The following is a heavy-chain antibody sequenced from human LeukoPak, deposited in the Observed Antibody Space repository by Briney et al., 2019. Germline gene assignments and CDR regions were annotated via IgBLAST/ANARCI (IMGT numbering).Heavy chain of an antibody. CDR3: ARFGLRPRGLDI. J-gene: IGHJ3*02. CDR2: INAGNGNT. V-gene: IGHV1-3*03. D-gene: IGHD3-16*01. CDR1: GYTLTSYA. Sequence: ASVKVSCKSSGYTLTSYAMHWVRQAPGQRLEWMGWINAGNGNTQYSQEFQGRVTITRDTSASTVYMELSSLRSEDMAVYYCARFGLRPRGLDIWGQGTMVTVSS.